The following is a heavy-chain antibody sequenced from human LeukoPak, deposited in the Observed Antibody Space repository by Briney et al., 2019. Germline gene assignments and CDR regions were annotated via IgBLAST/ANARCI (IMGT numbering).Heavy chain of an antibody. V-gene: IGHV4-59*12. J-gene: IGHJ4*02. D-gene: IGHD6-19*01. CDR1: GGSISSYY. CDR3: ARDGFSSGYFDY. CDR2: IYHSGST. Sequence: SETLSLTCTVSGGSISSYYWSWIRQPPGKGLEWIGEIYHSGSTNYNPSLKSRVTISVDKSKNQFSLKLSSVTAADTAVYYCARDGFSSGYFDYWGQGTLVTVSS.